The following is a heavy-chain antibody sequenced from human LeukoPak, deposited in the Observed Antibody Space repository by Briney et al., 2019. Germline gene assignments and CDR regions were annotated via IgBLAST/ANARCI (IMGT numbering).Heavy chain of an antibody. CDR1: GYTFTSYG. D-gene: IGHD3-9*01. CDR3: ARDYDILTGLPYYYYGMDV. Sequence: GASVKVSRKASGYTFTSYGISWVRQAPGQGLEWMGWISAYNGNTNYAQKLQGRVTMTTDTSTSTAYMELRSLRSDDTAVYYCARDYDILTGLPYYYYGMDVWGQGTTVTVSS. V-gene: IGHV1-18*01. CDR2: ISAYNGNT. J-gene: IGHJ6*02.